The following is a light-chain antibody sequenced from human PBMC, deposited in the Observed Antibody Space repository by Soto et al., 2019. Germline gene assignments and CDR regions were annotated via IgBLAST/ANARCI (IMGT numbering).Light chain of an antibody. CDR2: GAS. V-gene: IGKV3-15*01. J-gene: IGKJ4*01. CDR3: QQYNSYSPLT. Sequence: DIVITQSPFTLSVSPGERATLSCRASQSVSSNLAWYQQKPGQAPRLLIYGASTRATGVPARFSGSGSGTEFTLTISFLQPDDFATYYCQQYNSYSPLTFGGGTKV. CDR1: QSVSSN.